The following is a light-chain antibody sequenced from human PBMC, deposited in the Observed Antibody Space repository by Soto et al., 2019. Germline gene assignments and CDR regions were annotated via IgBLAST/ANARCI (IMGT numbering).Light chain of an antibody. CDR1: QSIASY. CDR3: QRDYNNIRT. J-gene: IGKJ1*01. V-gene: IGKV1-39*01. CDR2: GAV. Sequence: DIQMTQSPSSLSASVGDSVTITCRASQSIASYVNWYQQEPGKAPKPLILGAVILQSGVPSRFSGSGSGTDFTLTISSLQPEDFATYYCQRDYNNIRTFGQGTKVDIK.